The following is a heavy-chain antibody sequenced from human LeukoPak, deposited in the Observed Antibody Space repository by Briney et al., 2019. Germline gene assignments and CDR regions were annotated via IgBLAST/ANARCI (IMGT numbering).Heavy chain of an antibody. CDR2: INPTGGST. V-gene: IGHV1-46*01. J-gene: IGHJ4*02. CDR3: ARTAARRFDY. CDR1: GYTFTGYY. Sequence: ASVKVSCKASGYTFTGYYMHWVRQAPGQGLEWMGIINPTGGSTTYAQKFQGRVTMTRDTSTSTVYMELSSLRSDDTAVYYCARTAARRFDYWGQGTLVTVSS. D-gene: IGHD6-6*01.